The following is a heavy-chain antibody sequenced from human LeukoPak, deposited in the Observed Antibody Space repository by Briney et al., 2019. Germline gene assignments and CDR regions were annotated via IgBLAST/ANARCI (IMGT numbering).Heavy chain of an antibody. CDR2: VHNDGTTT. CDR3: ARSLGSYFDY. Sequence: GGSLRLSCAASGFTFTSYWIHWVRQAPGKGLVWVSRVHNDGTTTGYADSVKGRFAISRDNAKNTVYLQMNSLRAEDTAVYYCARSLGSYFDYWGQGTLVTVSS. J-gene: IGHJ4*02. V-gene: IGHV3-74*01. D-gene: IGHD1-26*01. CDR1: GFTFTSYW.